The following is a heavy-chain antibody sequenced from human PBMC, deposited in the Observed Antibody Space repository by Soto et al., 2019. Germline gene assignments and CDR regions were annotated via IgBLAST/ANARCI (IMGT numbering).Heavy chain of an antibody. V-gene: IGHV3-30-3*01. CDR3: ARVEQFFVLWYYYGMHV. D-gene: IGHD6-19*01. J-gene: IGHJ6*02. CDR1: GFTFSSYA. Sequence: GGSLRLSCAASGFTFSSYAMHWVRQAPGKGLEWVAVISYDGSNKYYADSVKGRFTISRDNSKNTLYLQMNSLRAEDTAVYYCARVEQFFVLWYYYGMHVWGQGPTGTLSS. CDR2: ISYDGSNK.